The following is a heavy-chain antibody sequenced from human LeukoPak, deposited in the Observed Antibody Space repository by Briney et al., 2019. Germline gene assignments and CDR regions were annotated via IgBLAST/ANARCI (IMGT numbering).Heavy chain of an antibody. CDR1: GFTFSSYA. CDR2: ISYDGSNK. J-gene: IGHJ4*02. D-gene: IGHD3-22*01. Sequence: GGSLRLSCAASGFTFSSYAMHWVRQAPGKGLEWVAVISYDGSNKYYADSVKGRFTISRDNSKNTLYLQMNSLRAEDTAVYYCARDRVMDYYDSSGTSTLEYWGQGTLVTVSP. V-gene: IGHV3-30-3*01. CDR3: ARDRVMDYYDSSGTSTLEY.